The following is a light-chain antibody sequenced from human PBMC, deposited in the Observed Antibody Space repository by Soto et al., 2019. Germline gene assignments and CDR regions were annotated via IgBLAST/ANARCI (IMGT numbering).Light chain of an antibody. J-gene: IGLJ1*01. V-gene: IGLV2-14*01. CDR2: DVS. CDR3: SSYTSSSTL. CDR1: NNDVGGYNY. Sequence: QSVLTQPPSASGSPGQSVTISCTGTNNDVGGYNYVSWYQQLPGKAPKLMIYDVSNRPSGVSNRFSGSKSGNTASLTISGLQAEDEADYYCSSYTSSSTLFGTGTKVTV.